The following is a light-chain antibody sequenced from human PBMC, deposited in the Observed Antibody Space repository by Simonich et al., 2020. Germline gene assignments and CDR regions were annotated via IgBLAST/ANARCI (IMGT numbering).Light chain of an antibody. J-gene: IGKJ2*01. CDR1: QSVLYSSNNKNY. CDR2: WAS. Sequence: DIVMTQSPVSLAVSLGERATINCKSSQSVLYSSNNKNYLAWYQQKPGQPPKLLIYWASTRESGVPDRFSGSGSGTDFTLTISSLQAEEVAVYYCQQYYSTPPYTFGQGTKLEIK. V-gene: IGKV4-1*01. CDR3: QQYYSTPPYT.